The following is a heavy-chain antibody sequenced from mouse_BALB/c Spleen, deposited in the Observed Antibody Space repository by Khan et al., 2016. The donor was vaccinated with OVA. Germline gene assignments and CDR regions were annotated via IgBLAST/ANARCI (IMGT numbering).Heavy chain of an antibody. V-gene: IGHV2-6-1*01. Sequence: VQLQESGPGLVSPSQSLSITCTISGLSLTTYGVHWVRQPPGKGLEWLVAIWSVVSTTYTSAHKFRLTINKDNSKNQVYLQMNSLQSDDTAMYFCARQAYYHYNLLAYWGQGTSVTVSS. CDR3: ARQAYYHYNLLAY. D-gene: IGHD2-4*01. CDR2: IWSVVST. J-gene: IGHJ4*01. CDR1: GLSLTTYG.